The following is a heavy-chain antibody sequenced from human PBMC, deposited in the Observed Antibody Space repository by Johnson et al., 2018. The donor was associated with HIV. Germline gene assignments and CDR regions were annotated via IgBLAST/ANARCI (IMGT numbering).Heavy chain of an antibody. Sequence: QVQLVESGGGLVKPGGSLRLSCAASGFTFSDYYMSWIRQAPGKGLEWVSYISSSGSTIYYADSVKGRFTISRDNAKNSLYLQMNSLRAEDTAVYYCARDEPIVVVVAAIGDAFDIWGQGTMVTVSS. J-gene: IGHJ3*02. V-gene: IGHV3-11*04. CDR3: ARDEPIVVVVAAIGDAFDI. CDR1: GFTFSDYY. D-gene: IGHD2-15*01. CDR2: ISSSGSTI.